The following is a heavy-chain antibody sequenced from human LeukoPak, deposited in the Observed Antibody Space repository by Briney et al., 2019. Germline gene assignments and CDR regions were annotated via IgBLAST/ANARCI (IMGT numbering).Heavy chain of an antibody. CDR3: ARDYYDSSGYGYYYYGMDV. D-gene: IGHD3-22*01. CDR2: IYYSGST. V-gene: IGHV4-39*07. CDR1: GGSMSSSIYY. J-gene: IGHJ6*02. Sequence: SETLSLTCTVSGGSMSSSIYYWNWIRQPPGKGLEWIGSIYYSGSTYYNPSLKSRVTISVDTSKNQFSLKLSSVTAADTAVYYCARDYYDSSGYGYYYYGMDVWGQGTTVTVSS.